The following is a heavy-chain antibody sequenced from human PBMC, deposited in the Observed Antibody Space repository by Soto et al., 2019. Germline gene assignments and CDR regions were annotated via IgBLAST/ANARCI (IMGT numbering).Heavy chain of an antibody. Sequence: SETLSLTCAVYGGSFSGYYWSWIRQPPGKGLEWIGEINHSGSTNYNPSLKSRVTISVDTSKNQFSLKLSSVTAADTAVYYCARGLNRKNYYDSSGYYYDYWGLGALVTVSS. CDR1: GGSFSGYY. V-gene: IGHV4-34*01. J-gene: IGHJ4*02. CDR3: ARGLNRKNYYDSSGYYYDY. CDR2: INHSGST. D-gene: IGHD3-22*01.